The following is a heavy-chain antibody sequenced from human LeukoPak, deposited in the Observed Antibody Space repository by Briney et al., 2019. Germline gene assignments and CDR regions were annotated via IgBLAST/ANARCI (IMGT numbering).Heavy chain of an antibody. Sequence: AASVKVSCKVSGYTLTELSMHWVRQAPGKGLEWMGGFDPEDGETIYAQKFQGRVTMTEDTSTDTAYMELSNLRSEDTAVYYCATDPSTIAAPRSSSDYWGQGTLVTVSS. CDR1: GYTLTELS. CDR2: FDPEDGET. V-gene: IGHV1-24*01. J-gene: IGHJ4*02. D-gene: IGHD6-13*01. CDR3: ATDPSTIAAPRSSSDY.